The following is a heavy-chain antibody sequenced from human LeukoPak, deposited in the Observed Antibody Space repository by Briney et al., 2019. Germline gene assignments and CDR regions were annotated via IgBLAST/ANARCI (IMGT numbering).Heavy chain of an antibody. CDR1: GFTFNDSY. J-gene: IGHJ4*02. D-gene: IGHD5-18*01. CDR2: IRGGSSHT. V-gene: IGHV3-11*06. Sequence: KSGRSLRLSCPASGFTFNDSYMNWMSQAPGKWMGWVSYIRGGSSHTDYADSVKGRFTISRDNAKNSLSLQMNSLRVEDTAVYYCARLLGHSNAFDFWGQGTLVTVSS. CDR3: ARLLGHSNAFDF.